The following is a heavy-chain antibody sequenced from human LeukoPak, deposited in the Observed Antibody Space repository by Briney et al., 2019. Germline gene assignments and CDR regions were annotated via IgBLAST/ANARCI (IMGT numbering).Heavy chain of an antibody. CDR1: GYTFTSYG. Sequence: GASVKVSCKASGYTFTSYGISWVRQAPGQGLEWMGWISAYNGNTNYAQKLQGRVTMTTDTSTSTAYMKLRSLRSDDTAVYYCARSNAVSGYSYGSDYWGQGTLVTVSS. J-gene: IGHJ4*02. CDR2: ISAYNGNT. V-gene: IGHV1-18*04. D-gene: IGHD5-18*01. CDR3: ARSNAVSGYSYGSDY.